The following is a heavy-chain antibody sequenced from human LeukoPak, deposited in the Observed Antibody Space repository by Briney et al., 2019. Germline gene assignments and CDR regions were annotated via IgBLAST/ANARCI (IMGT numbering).Heavy chain of an antibody. Sequence: ASVKVSCKASGYTFTSYGISWVRQAPGQGLESMGWISAYNGNTNYAQKLQGRVTMTTDTSTSTAYMELRSLRSDDTAVYYCAREGPFRDGYNKYYFDYWGQGTLVTVSS. D-gene: IGHD5-24*01. J-gene: IGHJ4*02. V-gene: IGHV1-18*01. CDR1: GYTFTSYG. CDR2: ISAYNGNT. CDR3: AREGPFRDGYNKYYFDY.